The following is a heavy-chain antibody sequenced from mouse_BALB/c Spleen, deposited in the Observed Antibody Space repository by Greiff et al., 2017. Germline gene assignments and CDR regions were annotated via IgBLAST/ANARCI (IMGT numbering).Heavy chain of an antibody. CDR2: IYPYNGGT. Sequence: EVKLMESGPELVKPGASVKISCKASGYTFTDYNMHWVKQSHGKSLEWIGYIYPYNGGTGYNQKFKSKATLTVDNSSSTAYMELRSLTSEDSAVYYCARERYRYDVRRYFDYWGQGTTLTVSS. V-gene: IGHV1S29*02. CDR3: ARERYRYDVRRYFDY. J-gene: IGHJ2*01. CDR1: GYTFTDYN. D-gene: IGHD2-14*01.